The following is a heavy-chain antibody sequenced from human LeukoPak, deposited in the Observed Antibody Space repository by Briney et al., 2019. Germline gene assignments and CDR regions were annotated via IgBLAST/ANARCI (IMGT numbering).Heavy chain of an antibody. J-gene: IGHJ4*02. Sequence: GGPLRLSCAASGFTLSSYDMHWVRQATGKGLEWVSAIGTAGDTYYPGSVKGRFTISRENAKNSLYLKMNSLRAGDTAVYYCARGAYYYGSGSYYYFDYWGQGTLVTVSS. CDR2: IGTAGDT. CDR3: ARGAYYYGSGSYYYFDY. D-gene: IGHD3-10*01. CDR1: GFTLSSYD. V-gene: IGHV3-13*01.